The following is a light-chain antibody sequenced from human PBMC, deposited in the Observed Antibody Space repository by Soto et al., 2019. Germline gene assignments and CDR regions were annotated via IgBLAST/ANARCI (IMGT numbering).Light chain of an antibody. CDR3: QQYGGSPRVS. Sequence: EIVLTQSPGALSLSPGERATLSCRASQTVSDNYLAWYQQKPGQAPRLLIYDASTRATGIPDRFSGSGSGTDFALTISRLEPVYFAVYYCQQYGGSPRVSFGGGTKVEIK. J-gene: IGKJ4*01. V-gene: IGKV3-20*01. CDR1: QTVSDNY. CDR2: DAS.